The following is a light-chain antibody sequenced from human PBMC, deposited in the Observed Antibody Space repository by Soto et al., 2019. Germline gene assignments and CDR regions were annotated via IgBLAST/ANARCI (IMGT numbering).Light chain of an antibody. CDR3: PERGHSHQ. CDR2: DAS. CDR1: QSISNY. J-gene: IGKJ5*01. V-gene: IGKV3-11*01. Sequence: DIVLTQSPATVSLSPGETATLFCRASQSISNYLAWYQHKPGQAPRLRIFDASNRATGIPAMLSVNRSGTHFTRTICPRYPAHSALYIGPERGHSHQFGQGTRLDIK.